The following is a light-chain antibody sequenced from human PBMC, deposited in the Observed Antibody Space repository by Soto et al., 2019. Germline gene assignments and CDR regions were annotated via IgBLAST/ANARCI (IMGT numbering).Light chain of an antibody. CDR1: QSVSSTY. CDR3: QGYGDSPPTYS. J-gene: IGKJ2*01. V-gene: IGKV3-20*01. Sequence: EIVLTQSPGTLSLSPGERATLSCRASQSVSSTYLAWYQHRPGQAPRLLIYGASSRATGIPDRFSGSGSGTDFTLAISRLEPEDFAVYYCQGYGDSPPTYSFGQGTRLEI. CDR2: GAS.